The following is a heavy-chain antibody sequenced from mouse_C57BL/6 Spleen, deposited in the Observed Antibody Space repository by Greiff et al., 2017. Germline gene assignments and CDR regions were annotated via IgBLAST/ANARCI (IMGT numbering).Heavy chain of an antibody. CDR3: AGDYSYDWFAY. CDR2: ISSGSSTI. V-gene: IGHV5-17*01. Sequence: EVMLVESGGGLVKPGGSLKLSCAASGFTFSDYGMHWVRQAPEKGLEWVAYISSGSSTIYYADTVKGRFTISRDNAKNSLFLQMTSLGSEDTALYCCAGDYSYDWFAYWGQGTLVTVSA. CDR1: GFTFSDYG. J-gene: IGHJ3*01. D-gene: IGHD2-12*01.